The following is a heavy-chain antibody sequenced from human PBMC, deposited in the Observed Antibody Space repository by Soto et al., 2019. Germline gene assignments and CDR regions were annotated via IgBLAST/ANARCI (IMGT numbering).Heavy chain of an antibody. CDR3: AREGYCSSTSCRTRGWFDP. CDR2: INHSGST. CDR1: GGSFSGYY. J-gene: IGHJ5*02. D-gene: IGHD2-2*01. V-gene: IGHV4-34*01. Sequence: SETLSLTCAVYGGSFSGYYWSWIRQPPGKGLEWIGEINHSGSTNYNPSLKSRVTISVDTSKNQFSLKLSSVTAADTAVYYCAREGYCSSTSCRTRGWFDPWGQGTLVTVYS.